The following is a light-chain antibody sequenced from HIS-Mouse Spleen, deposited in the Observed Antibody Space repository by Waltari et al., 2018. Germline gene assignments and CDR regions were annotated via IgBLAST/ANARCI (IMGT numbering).Light chain of an antibody. V-gene: IGLV1-44*01. CDR1: SSNIGSNP. Sequence: QSVLTQPPSASGTPGPRVTISCSGISSNIGSNPVNWYQQLPGTAPKLLIYSNNQRPSGVPDRFSGSKSGTSASLAISGLQSEDEADYYCAAWDDSLNGVVFGGGTKLTVL. CDR2: SNN. J-gene: IGLJ2*01. CDR3: AAWDDSLNGVV.